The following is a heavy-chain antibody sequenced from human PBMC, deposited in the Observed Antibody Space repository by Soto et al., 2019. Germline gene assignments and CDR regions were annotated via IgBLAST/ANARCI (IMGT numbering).Heavy chain of an antibody. Sequence: GGSLRLSCAASGFTFISYEMNWVRQAPGKGLEWVSYISSSGSTIYYADSVKGRFTISRDNAKNSLYLQMNSLRAEDTAVYYCAREYCSSTSCYYGMDVWGQGTTVTVSS. V-gene: IGHV3-48*03. CDR1: GFTFISYE. CDR3: AREYCSSTSCYYGMDV. D-gene: IGHD2-2*01. J-gene: IGHJ6*02. CDR2: ISSSGSTI.